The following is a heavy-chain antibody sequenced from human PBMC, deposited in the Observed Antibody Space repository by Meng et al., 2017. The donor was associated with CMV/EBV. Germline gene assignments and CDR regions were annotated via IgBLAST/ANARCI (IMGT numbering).Heavy chain of an antibody. J-gene: IGHJ6*02. V-gene: IGHV3-7*01. CDR1: GFTFSSYW. CDR2: IKQDGSEK. CDR3: ARDLLPGHYYGMDV. D-gene: IGHD3-10*01. Sequence: GGSLRLSCAASGFTFSSYWMSWVRQAPGKGLEWVANIKQDGSEKYYVDSVKGRFTISRDNAKNSLYLQMNSLRAEDTAVYYCARDLLPGHYYGMDVWGQGTTVTVSS.